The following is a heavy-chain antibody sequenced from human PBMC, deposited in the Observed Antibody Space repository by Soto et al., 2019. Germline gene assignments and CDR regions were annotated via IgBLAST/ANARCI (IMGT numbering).Heavy chain of an antibody. CDR1: GFTFSDYY. Sequence: QVQLVESGGGLVKPGGSLRLSCVASGFTFSDYYMSWIRQAPGKGLEWVSYISNSGHAIYYADSVKGRFTVSRDNSNNSMSLPMDSLRADDTAIYSCARDARYASSSYGFDVWGQGTTVSVSS. J-gene: IGHJ6*02. CDR3: ARDARYASSSYGFDV. V-gene: IGHV3-11*01. D-gene: IGHD6-13*01. CDR2: ISNSGHAI.